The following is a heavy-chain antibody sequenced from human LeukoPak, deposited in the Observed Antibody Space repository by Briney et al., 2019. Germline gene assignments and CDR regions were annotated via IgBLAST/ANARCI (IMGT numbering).Heavy chain of an antibody. Sequence: PGRSLRLSCAASGFTFSSYAMHWVRQAPGKGLEWVVVISYDGSNKYYADPVKGRFTISRDNSKNTLYLQMNSLRAEDTAVYYCARVVGGNYYYYYMDVWGKGTTVTISS. D-gene: IGHD1-26*01. V-gene: IGHV3-30*04. CDR2: ISYDGSNK. CDR1: GFTFSSYA. CDR3: ARVVGGNYYYYYMDV. J-gene: IGHJ6*03.